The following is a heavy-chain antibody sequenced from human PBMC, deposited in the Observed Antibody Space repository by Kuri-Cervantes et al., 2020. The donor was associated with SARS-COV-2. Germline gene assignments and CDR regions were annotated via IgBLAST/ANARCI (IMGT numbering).Heavy chain of an antibody. D-gene: IGHD6-25*01. CDR3: ARDAARAAFDI. CDR2: ISSSSSYT. V-gene: IGHV3-21*05. J-gene: IGHJ3*02. Sequence: GESLKISCAASGFTFSSYEMNWVRQAPGKGLEWVSYISSSSSYTNYADSVKGRFTISRDNAKNSLYLQMNSLRAEDTAAYYCARDAARAAFDIWGQGTMVTVSS. CDR1: GFTFSSYE.